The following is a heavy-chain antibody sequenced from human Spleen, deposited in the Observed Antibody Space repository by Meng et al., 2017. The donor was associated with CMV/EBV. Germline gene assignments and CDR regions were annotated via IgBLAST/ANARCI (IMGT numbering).Heavy chain of an antibody. CDR1: GDTFTNYI. V-gene: IGHV1-69*02. J-gene: IGHJ6*02. CDR3: ARSLYCRTPLCHNNPSYHYGLDV. Sequence: SVKVSCKASGDTFTNYIINWVRQAPGQGLEWMGRLIPILGIANYAQKFQGRVTITADKSTSTAYMELGSLRSEDTAVYYCARSLYCRTPLCHNNPSYHYGLDVWGQGTTVTVSS. D-gene: IGHD2-15*01. CDR2: LIPILGIA.